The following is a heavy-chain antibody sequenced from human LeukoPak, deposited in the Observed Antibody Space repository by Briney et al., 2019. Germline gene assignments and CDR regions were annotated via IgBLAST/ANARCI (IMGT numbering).Heavy chain of an antibody. CDR2: IYYSGST. V-gene: IGHV4-39*07. Sequence: SETLSLTCTVSGGSISSSSYYWGWIRQPPGKGLEWIGSIYYSGSTNYNPSLKSRVTISVDTSKNQFSLKLSSVTAADTAVYYCASTNEDYYDSSGYHYWGQGTLVTVSS. CDR3: ASTNEDYYDSSGYHY. J-gene: IGHJ4*02. D-gene: IGHD3-22*01. CDR1: GGSISSSSYY.